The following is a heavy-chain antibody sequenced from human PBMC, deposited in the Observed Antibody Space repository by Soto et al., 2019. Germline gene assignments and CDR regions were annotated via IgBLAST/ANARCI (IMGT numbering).Heavy chain of an antibody. D-gene: IGHD5-12*01. V-gene: IGHV4-38-2*01. CDR1: GYSISSGYY. CDR2: ISHSGST. CDR3: ARVHISGHGVDY. J-gene: IGHJ4*02. Sequence: SETLSLTCAVSGYSISSGYYWAWIRQPPGQGLEWFGSISHSGSTYYNPSLKSRVTISVHTSKNQFSLDLTSVTAADTAIYYCARVHISGHGVDYWGQGTLVTVSS.